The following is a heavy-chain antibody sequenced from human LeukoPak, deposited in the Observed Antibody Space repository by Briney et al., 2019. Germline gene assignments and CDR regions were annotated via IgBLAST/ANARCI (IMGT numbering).Heavy chain of an antibody. CDR2: IYYSGST. CDR3: AREGVGHFSDDAFDI. V-gene: IGHV4-39*07. J-gene: IGHJ3*02. Sequence: SETLSLTCTVSGGSISSSTYYWGWIRQPPGKGLEWIGSIYYSGSTYYNPSLKSRVTISVDTSKNQCSLKLSSVTAADTAVYYCAREGVGHFSDDAFDIWGQGTVVTVSS. CDR1: GGSISSSTYY. D-gene: IGHD1-26*01.